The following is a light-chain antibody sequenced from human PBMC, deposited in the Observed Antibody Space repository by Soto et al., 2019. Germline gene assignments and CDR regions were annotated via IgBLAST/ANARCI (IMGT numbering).Light chain of an antibody. Sequence: QSVLTQPPSASGTPGQRVTISCSGGSSNIGRHVVNWYQQLPGAAPKLLIHTSSQRPSGVPDRFSGSKSGTSASLAISGLQSEDEADFYCAVWDDRLNGVVFGGGTKVTVL. J-gene: IGLJ2*01. CDR2: TSS. V-gene: IGLV1-44*01. CDR3: AVWDDRLNGVV. CDR1: SSNIGRHV.